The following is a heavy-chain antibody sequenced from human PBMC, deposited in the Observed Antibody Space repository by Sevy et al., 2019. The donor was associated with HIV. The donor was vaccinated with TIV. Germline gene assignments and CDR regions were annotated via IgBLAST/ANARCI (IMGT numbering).Heavy chain of an antibody. V-gene: IGHV4-30-2*01. Sequence: SETLSLTCAVSGGSISSGGYSWSWIRQPPGKGLAWIGYIYHSGSTYYNPSLKSRVTISVDRSKNQFSLKLSSVTAADTAVYYCARGSVYHYFDYWGQGTLVTVSS. CDR3: ARGSVYHYFDY. J-gene: IGHJ4*02. CDR2: IYHSGST. CDR1: GGSISSGGYS.